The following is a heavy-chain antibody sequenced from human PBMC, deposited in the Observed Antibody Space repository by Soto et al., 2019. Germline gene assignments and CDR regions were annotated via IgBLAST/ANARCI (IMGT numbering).Heavy chain of an antibody. V-gene: IGHV3-7*01. CDR3: ARDYDFWSGYSPYYYYGMDL. CDR2: IKQDGSEK. D-gene: IGHD3-3*01. CDR1: GFTFSTYW. Sequence: GALRLSCAPSGFTFSTYWMCWVPQAPGKGLEWVANIKQDGSEKYYVDSVKGRFTIPRDNAKNSLYLQMNSLRAEDTAVYYCARDYDFWSGYSPYYYYGMDLWGQGT. J-gene: IGHJ6*02.